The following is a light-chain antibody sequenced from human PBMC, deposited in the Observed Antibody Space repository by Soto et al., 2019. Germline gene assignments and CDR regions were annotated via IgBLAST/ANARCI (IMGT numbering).Light chain of an antibody. J-gene: IGKJ1*01. V-gene: IGKV3-20*01. CDR2: GAS. Sequence: EIVLTQCPGTLSLWPGERATLSCRASQSVSSNYLVWYQQKPGQAPRLLIYGASGRATGIPDRFSGSGSGTDFTLTISRLEPEDFAVYYCQQYGSSPTTFGHGTQVDIK. CDR3: QQYGSSPTT. CDR1: QSVSSNY.